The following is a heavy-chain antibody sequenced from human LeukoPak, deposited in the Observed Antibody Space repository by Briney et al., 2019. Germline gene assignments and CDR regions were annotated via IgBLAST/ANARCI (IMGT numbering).Heavy chain of an antibody. J-gene: IGHJ5*02. Sequence: SETLSLTCAVSGYSISSGYYWGWIRQPPGKGLEWIGSIYHSGSTYYNPSLKSRVTISVDTSKNQFSLKLSSVTAADTAVYYCARAGSFFLLGDYGFDHWGQGTLVTVSS. D-gene: IGHD4-17*01. CDR2: IYHSGST. CDR1: GYSISSGYY. V-gene: IGHV4-38-2*01. CDR3: ARAGSFFLLGDYGFDH.